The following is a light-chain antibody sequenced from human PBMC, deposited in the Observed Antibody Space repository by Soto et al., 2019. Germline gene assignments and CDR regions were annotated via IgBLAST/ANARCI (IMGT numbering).Light chain of an antibody. CDR3: QQYNSYSWT. CDR2: KAS. Sequence: DIPMTQSPSTLSASVGDRDTITCRASQSISSWLAWYQQKPGKAPKLLIYKASSLDSGVPSRFSGSGSGTEFTLTISSLQPDDFATYYCQQYNSYSWTFGQGTKVEIK. J-gene: IGKJ1*01. V-gene: IGKV1-5*03. CDR1: QSISSW.